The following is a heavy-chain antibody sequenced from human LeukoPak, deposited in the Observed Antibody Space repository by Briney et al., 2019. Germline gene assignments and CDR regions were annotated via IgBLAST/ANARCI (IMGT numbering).Heavy chain of an antibody. J-gene: IGHJ6*04. CDR2: INPSGGST. V-gene: IGHV1-46*01. D-gene: IGHD2-2*01. CDR1: GYTFTSYY. Sequence: ASVKVSCKASGYTFTSYYMHWVRQAPGQGLEWMGIINPSGGSTSYAQKFQGRVTMTRDTSTSTVYMELSRLRSEDTAVYYCARDRQEYQLLSDYYGMDVWGKGTTVTVSS. CDR3: ARDRQEYQLLSDYYGMDV.